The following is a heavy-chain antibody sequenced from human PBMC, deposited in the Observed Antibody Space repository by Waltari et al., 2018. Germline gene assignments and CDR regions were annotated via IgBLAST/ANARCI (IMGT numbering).Heavy chain of an antibody. Sequence: EVQLVDSGGGLVQPGGSLRLSCEGSEFTFSTEWMTWVRQASGGGLELVANINYDGSEKNYVDSVKGRFSISRDNARNSLYLQMNSLRAEDTAVYYCATYRWLGYWGQGTLVTVSS. J-gene: IGHJ4*02. CDR2: INYDGSEK. CDR3: ATYRWLGY. V-gene: IGHV3-7*03. D-gene: IGHD3-10*01. CDR1: EFTFSTEW.